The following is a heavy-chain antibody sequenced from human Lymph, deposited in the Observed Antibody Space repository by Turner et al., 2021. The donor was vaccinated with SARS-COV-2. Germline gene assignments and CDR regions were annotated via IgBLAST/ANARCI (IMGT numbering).Heavy chain of an antibody. J-gene: IGHJ4*02. CDR3: AREDTVMVYDY. CDR2: IKQDGSEK. CDR1: GFTFSSYG. V-gene: IGHV3-7*03. D-gene: IGHD5-18*01. Sequence: EVQLVESGGGLVQPGGSLRLSCAASGFTFSSYGMSWVRQVPGKGLEWVAKIKQDGSEKYYADSVKGRFTISRDNAKNSLYLQMNSLRAEDRAVYYCAREDTVMVYDYWGQGTLVTVSS.